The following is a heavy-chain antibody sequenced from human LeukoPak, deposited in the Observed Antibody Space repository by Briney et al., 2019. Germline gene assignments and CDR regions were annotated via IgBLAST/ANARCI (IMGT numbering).Heavy chain of an antibody. CDR2: IYYSGST. CDR3: ARRLASYSGYDGTYFDY. D-gene: IGHD5-12*01. J-gene: IGHJ4*02. V-gene: IGHV4-31*03. Sequence: SETLSLTCTVSGGSISSGGYYWSWIRQHPGKGLEWIGYIYYSGSTYYNPSLMSRVTISVDTSKNQFSLKLSSVTAADTAVYYCARRLASYSGYDGTYFDYWGQGTLVTVSS. CDR1: GGSISSGGYY.